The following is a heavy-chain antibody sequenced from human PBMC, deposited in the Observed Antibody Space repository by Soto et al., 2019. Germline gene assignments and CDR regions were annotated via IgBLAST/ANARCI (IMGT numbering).Heavy chain of an antibody. D-gene: IGHD4-17*01. J-gene: IGHJ6*02. CDR2: IYYSGST. V-gene: IGHV4-30-4*01. CDR3: ARVTTSYYYYGMDV. Sequence: IRQPPGKGLEWIGYIYYSGSTYYNPSLKSRVTISVDTSKNQFSLKLSPVTAADTAVYYCARVTTSYYYYGMDVWGQGTTVTVSS.